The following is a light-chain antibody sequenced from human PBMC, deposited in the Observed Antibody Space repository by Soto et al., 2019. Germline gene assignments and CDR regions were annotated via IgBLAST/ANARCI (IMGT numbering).Light chain of an antibody. V-gene: IGLV1-40*01. CDR1: SSNIGSGYD. CDR2: DDF. Sequence: QSVLTQPPSVSGAPGQRVTISCTGSSSNIGSGYDVHWYQQLPGTAPKLLIYDDFNRPSGVPDRFSVSKSGTSASLAITGLQAEDETDYYCQSYDSSLSGFVFGTGTKVTVL. CDR3: QSYDSSLSGFV. J-gene: IGLJ1*01.